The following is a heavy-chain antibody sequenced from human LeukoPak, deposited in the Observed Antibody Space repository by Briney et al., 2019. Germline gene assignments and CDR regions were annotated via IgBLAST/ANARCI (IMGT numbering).Heavy chain of an antibody. CDR3: AKGPIWFGELPGPYFDY. CDR2: ISGSGGST. CDR1: GFTFSSYA. Sequence: GGSLRLSCAASGFTFSSYAMNWVRQAPGKGLEWVSTISGSGGSTYYADSVKGRFTISRDNSKNTLYLQMNSLRAEDTAVNYCAKGPIWFGELPGPYFDYWGQGTLVTVSS. D-gene: IGHD3-10*01. V-gene: IGHV3-23*01. J-gene: IGHJ4*02.